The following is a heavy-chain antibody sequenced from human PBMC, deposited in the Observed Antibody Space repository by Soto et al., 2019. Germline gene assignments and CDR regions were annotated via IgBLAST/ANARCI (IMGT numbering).Heavy chain of an antibody. CDR2: VSNSGGST. CDR1: GFTFGTYA. V-gene: IGHV3-23*01. Sequence: EVQLLESGGGLAQPGGSLRLSCVVSGFTFGTYAMTWVRQAPGKGLEWVASVSNSGGSTYYADSVKGRVTISRDNSKNTVYLQMNSLRVEDTAVYYCAKDVGLQRSDYWGQGTLVTVSS. J-gene: IGHJ4*02. D-gene: IGHD1-26*01. CDR3: AKDVGLQRSDY.